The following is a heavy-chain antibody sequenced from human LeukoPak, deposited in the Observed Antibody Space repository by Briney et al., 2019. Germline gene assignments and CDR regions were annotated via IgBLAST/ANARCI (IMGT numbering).Heavy chain of an antibody. CDR1: GFTFSSYA. J-gene: IGHJ4*02. D-gene: IGHD2-8*01. CDR2: ISYDGSNK. V-gene: IGHV3-30-3*01. CDR3: AKVRYAGYYFDY. Sequence: GRSLRLSCAASGFTFSSYAMHWVRQAPGKGLEWVAVISYDGSNKYYADSVKGRFTISRDNSKNTLYLQMNSLRAEDTAVYYCAKVRYAGYYFDYWGQGTLVTVSS.